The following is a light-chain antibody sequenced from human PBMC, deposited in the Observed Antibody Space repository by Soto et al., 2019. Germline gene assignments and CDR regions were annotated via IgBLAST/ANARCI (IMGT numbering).Light chain of an antibody. CDR2: KAS. J-gene: IGKJ1*01. V-gene: IGKV1-5*03. CDR1: QNINSW. CDR3: QQYNSYLT. Sequence: DIQMTQSPSTLSASVGDRVTITCRASQNINSWLAWYQQKPGKAPQLLISKASILEGGVPSRISGSGSGTEFSLTISILQPEDVATYYCQQYNSYLTFGQGTKVEIK.